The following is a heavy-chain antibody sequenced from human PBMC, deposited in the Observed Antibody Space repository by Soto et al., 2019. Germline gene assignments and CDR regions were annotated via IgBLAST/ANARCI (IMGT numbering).Heavy chain of an antibody. CDR3: ARGASSSGFWHYYGMDV. J-gene: IGHJ6*02. V-gene: IGHV4-34*01. CDR2: INHSVST. Sequence: SXGTLSLLCAVYGGSFSGYYWSWIRQPPGKGLEWIGEINHSVSTNYNPSLRSRVTISVDTSKNQFSLKLSSVTAADTAVYYCARGASSSGFWHYYGMDVWGQGTTVTVSS. D-gene: IGHD6-6*01. CDR1: GGSFSGYY.